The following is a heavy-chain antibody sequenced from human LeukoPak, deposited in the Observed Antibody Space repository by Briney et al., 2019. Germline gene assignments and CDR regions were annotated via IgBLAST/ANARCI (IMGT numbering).Heavy chain of an antibody. J-gene: IGHJ4*02. D-gene: IGHD3-22*01. Sequence: GGSLRLSCAASGFTFSSYWVHWVRQAPGKGLEWVANIKQDGSEKYYVDSVKGRFTISRDNAKNSLYLQMNSLRAEDTAVYYCARRRNYYDSSGLLFYFDYWGQGTLVTVSS. V-gene: IGHV3-7*01. CDR3: ARRRNYYDSSGLLFYFDY. CDR2: IKQDGSEK. CDR1: GFTFSSYW.